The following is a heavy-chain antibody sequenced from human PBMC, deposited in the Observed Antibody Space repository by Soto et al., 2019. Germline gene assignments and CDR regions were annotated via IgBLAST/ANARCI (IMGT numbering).Heavy chain of an antibody. CDR3: ARGPGWSDEYFQD. J-gene: IGHJ1*01. CDR2: IYHSGST. V-gene: IGHV4-59*01. Sequence: SETLSLTCTVSGGSISSYYWNWIRQPPGKGLEWIGYIYHSGSTNYNPSLKSRVTISVDTSKNQFSLKLNSVTAADTAVYYCARGPGWSDEYFQDWGQGTMVTVSS. D-gene: IGHD3-3*01. CDR1: GGSISSYY.